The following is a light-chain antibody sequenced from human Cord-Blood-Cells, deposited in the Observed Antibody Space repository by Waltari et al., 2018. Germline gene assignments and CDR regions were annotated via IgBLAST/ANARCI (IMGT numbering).Light chain of an antibody. CDR2: DAS. CDR1: QGVSSY. J-gene: IGKJ4*01. V-gene: IGKV3-11*01. CDR3: QQRSNWPLT. Sequence: ESVLTQSPATLSFSPGERATLSCRASQGVSSYLAWYQQKPGKAPRLLIYDASNRATGIPARFSGSGSGTDFTLTISSLEPEDFAVYYCQQRSNWPLTFGGGTKVEIK.